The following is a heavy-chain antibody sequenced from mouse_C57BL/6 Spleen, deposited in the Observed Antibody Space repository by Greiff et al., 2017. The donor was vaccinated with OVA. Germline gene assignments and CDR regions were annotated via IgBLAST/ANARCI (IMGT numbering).Heavy chain of an antibody. CDR2: IYPGDGDT. CDR1: GYAFSSSW. J-gene: IGHJ1*03. Sequence: VQLQQSGPELVKPGASVKISCKASGYAFSSSWMNWVKQRPGKGLEWIGRIYPGDGDTNYNGKFKGKATLTADKSSSTAYMQLSSLTSEDAAVYVCATGTSGYFDVWGTGTTVTVSS. D-gene: IGHD2-14*01. V-gene: IGHV1-82*01. CDR3: ATGTSGYFDV.